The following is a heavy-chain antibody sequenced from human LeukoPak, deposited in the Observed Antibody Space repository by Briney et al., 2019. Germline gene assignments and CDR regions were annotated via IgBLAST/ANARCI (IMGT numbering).Heavy chain of an antibody. CDR2: ISAYNGNT. D-gene: IGHD6-13*01. J-gene: IGHJ4*02. CDR1: GCTFTSYG. V-gene: IGHV1-18*01. CDR3: ARVVPKAGYSSSWYLDDY. Sequence: GASVKVSCKASGCTFTSYGISWVRQAPGQGLEWMGWISAYNGNTNYAQKLQGRVTMTTDTSTSTAYMELRSLRSDDTAVYYCARVVPKAGYSSSWYLDDYWGQGTLVTVSS.